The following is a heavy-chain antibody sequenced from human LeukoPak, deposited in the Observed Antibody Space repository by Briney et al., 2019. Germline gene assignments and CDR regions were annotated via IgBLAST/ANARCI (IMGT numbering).Heavy chain of an antibody. CDR1: GFTFSSYS. D-gene: IGHD2-2*01. CDR2: ISSSSSYI. V-gene: IGHV3-21*01. CDR3: ARDRNVVDFDY. Sequence: GGSLRLSCAASGFTFSSYSMNWVRQAPGKGLEWVSSISSSSSYIYYADSVKGRFTISRDNAKKSLYLQMNSLRAEDTAVYYCARDRNVVDFDYWGQGTLVTVSS. J-gene: IGHJ4*02.